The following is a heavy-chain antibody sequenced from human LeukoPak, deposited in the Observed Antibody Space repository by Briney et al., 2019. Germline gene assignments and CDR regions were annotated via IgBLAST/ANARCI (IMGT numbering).Heavy chain of an antibody. V-gene: IGHV3-53*01. D-gene: IGHD2-15*01. J-gene: IGHJ5*02. Sequence: GGSLRLSCAASGFTVSSNYMSWVRQAPGKGLEWVSVIYSGGSTYYADSVKGRLTISRDNSKNTLYLQMNSLRAEDTAVYYCARDVAAGWFDPWGQGTLVTVSS. CDR2: IYSGGST. CDR1: GFTVSSNY. CDR3: ARDVAAGWFDP.